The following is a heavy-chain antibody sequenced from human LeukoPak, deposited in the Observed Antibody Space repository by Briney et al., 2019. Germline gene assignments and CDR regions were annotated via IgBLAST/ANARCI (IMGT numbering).Heavy chain of an antibody. CDR1: GFTFSDYN. Sequence: GGSLRLSCAASGFTFSDYNMRWIRQAPGKGLEWVSSISRSGSTKYYADSVKGRSTISRDNAKNSLSLQMNSLRAEDTAVYYCARVLRYCSGGNCYSGGLGYMDVWGKGTTVTISS. J-gene: IGHJ6*03. V-gene: IGHV3-11*01. CDR2: ISRSGSTK. CDR3: ARVLRYCSGGNCYSGGLGYMDV. D-gene: IGHD2-15*01.